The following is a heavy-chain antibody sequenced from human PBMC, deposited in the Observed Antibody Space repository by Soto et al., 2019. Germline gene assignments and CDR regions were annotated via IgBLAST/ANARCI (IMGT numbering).Heavy chain of an antibody. V-gene: IGHV5-10-1*01. CDR1: GYSFTSYW. D-gene: IGHD6-13*01. Sequence: GESLKISCKGSGYSFTSYWISWVRQMPGKGLEWMGRIDPSDSYTNYSPSFQGHVTISADKSISTAYLQWSSLKASDTAMYYCPVADSSSWCDDAYDIWGQVTMVTVS. CDR2: IDPSDSYT. J-gene: IGHJ3*02. CDR3: PVADSSSWCDDAYDI.